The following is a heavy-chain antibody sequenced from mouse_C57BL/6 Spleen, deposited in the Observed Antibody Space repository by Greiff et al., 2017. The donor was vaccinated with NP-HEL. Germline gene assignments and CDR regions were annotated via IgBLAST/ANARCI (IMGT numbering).Heavy chain of an antibody. J-gene: IGHJ2*01. Sequence: QVQLQQPGAELVKPGASVKMSCKASGYTFTSYWITWVKQRPGQGLEWIGDIYPGSGSTNYNEKFKSKATLTVDTSSSTAYMQLSSLTSEDSAVYYWARGDYGSSYGDYWGQGTTLTVSS. D-gene: IGHD1-1*01. CDR2: IYPGSGST. V-gene: IGHV1-55*01. CDR3: ARGDYGSSYGDY. CDR1: GYTFTSYW.